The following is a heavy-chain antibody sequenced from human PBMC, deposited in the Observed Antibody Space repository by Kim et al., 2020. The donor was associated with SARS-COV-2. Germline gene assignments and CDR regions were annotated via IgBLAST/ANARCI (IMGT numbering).Heavy chain of an antibody. V-gene: IGHV1-2*02. CDR1: GYTFTGYY. CDR3: ARDREAVVVAASDYYYYGMDV. CDR2: INPNSGGT. Sequence: ASVKVSCKASGYTFTGYYMHWVRQAPGQGLEWMGWINPNSGGTNYAQKFQGRVTMTRDTSISTAYMELSRLRSDDTAVYYCARDREAVVVAASDYYYYGMDVWGQGTTVTVSS. J-gene: IGHJ6*02. D-gene: IGHD2-15*01.